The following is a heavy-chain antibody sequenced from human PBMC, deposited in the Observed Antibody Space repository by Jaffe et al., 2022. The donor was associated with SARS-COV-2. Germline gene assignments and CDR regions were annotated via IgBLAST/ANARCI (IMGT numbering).Heavy chain of an antibody. V-gene: IGHV4-39*01. CDR3: ARQRSWGFNWFDP. J-gene: IGHJ5*02. CDR2: IYYSGST. CDR1: GGSISSSSYY. Sequence: QLQLQESGPGLVKPSETLSLTCTVSGGSISSSSYYWGWIRQPPGKGLEWIGSIYYSGSTYYNPSLKSRVTISVDTSKNQFSLKLSSVTAADTAVYYCARQRSWGFNWFDPWGQGTLVTVSS. D-gene: IGHD6-6*01.